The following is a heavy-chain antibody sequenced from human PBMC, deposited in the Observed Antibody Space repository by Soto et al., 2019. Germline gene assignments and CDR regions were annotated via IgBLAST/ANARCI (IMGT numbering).Heavy chain of an antibody. Sequence: SETLSLTCTVSGGSISIYYWSWIRQPAGKGLEWIGRIYTSGSTNYNPSLKSRVTMSVDTSKNQFSLKLSSVTAADTAVYSCARERPQVTSNRSWFDPWGQGTLVTVSS. CDR1: GGSISIYY. J-gene: IGHJ5*02. CDR3: ARERPQVTSNRSWFDP. V-gene: IGHV4-4*07. CDR2: IYTSGST. D-gene: IGHD5-18*01.